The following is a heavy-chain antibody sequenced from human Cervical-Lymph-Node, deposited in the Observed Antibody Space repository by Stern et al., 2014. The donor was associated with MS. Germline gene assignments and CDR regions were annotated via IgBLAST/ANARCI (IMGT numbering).Heavy chain of an antibody. J-gene: IGHJ4*02. D-gene: IGHD3-22*01. V-gene: IGHV3-21*01. Sequence: EVQLLVSGGGLVKPGGSLRLSCAASGFTFSSFGMNWVRQAPGKGLEWVSSISSSSSYIYFADSVKGRFTISRDNAKHSLYLQMNSLRAEDTAVYYCARVSDSRGYPLDYWGQGTLVTVSS. CDR3: ARVSDSRGYPLDY. CDR1: GFTFSSFG. CDR2: ISSSSSYI.